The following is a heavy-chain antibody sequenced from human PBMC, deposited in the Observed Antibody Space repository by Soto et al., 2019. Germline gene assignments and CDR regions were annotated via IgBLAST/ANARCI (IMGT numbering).Heavy chain of an antibody. V-gene: IGHV1-2*04. CDR2: INPNSGGT. J-gene: IGHJ3*02. Sequence: ASVKVSCKASGYTFTGYYMHWVRQAPGQGLEWMGWINPNSGGTNYAQKFQGWVTMTRDTSISTAYMELSRLRSDDTAVYYCARGITMVRGVLLDAFDIWGQGTMVTV. CDR1: GYTFTGYY. D-gene: IGHD3-10*01. CDR3: ARGITMVRGVLLDAFDI.